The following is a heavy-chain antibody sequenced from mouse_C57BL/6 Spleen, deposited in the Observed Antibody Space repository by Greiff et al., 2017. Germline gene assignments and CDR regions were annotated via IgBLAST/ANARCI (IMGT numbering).Heavy chain of an antibody. Sequence: EVQLVESGGGLVQPGGSLSLSCAASGFTFTDYYMSWVRQPPGKALEWLGFIRNKANGYTTEYSASVKGRFTISRDNSQSILYLQMNALRAEDSATYYCARYRGYFDVWGTGTTVTVSS. J-gene: IGHJ1*03. CDR2: IRNKANGYTT. CDR3: ARYRGYFDV. V-gene: IGHV7-3*01. CDR1: GFTFTDYY.